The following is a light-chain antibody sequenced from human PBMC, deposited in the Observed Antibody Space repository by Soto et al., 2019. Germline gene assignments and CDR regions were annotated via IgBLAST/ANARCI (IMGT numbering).Light chain of an antibody. CDR3: QRCYMGRT. Sequence: DIQMTQSPSTLSASVGDRVTITCRASQSIGRFLAWYQHQPGKAPKLLIYDASTLESGVPSRLSGTGSGTEFSFSITILQPEDFGTYYSQRCYMGRTFVQGTQVDFK. J-gene: IGKJ1*01. V-gene: IGKV1-5*01. CDR2: DAS. CDR1: QSIGRF.